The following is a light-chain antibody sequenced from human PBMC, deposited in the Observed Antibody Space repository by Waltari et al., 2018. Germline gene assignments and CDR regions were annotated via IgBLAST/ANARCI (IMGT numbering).Light chain of an antibody. V-gene: IGLV3-27*01. CDR1: VLVKKY. Sequence: SFELRQPSSVSVSPGQTAKITCPGHVLVKKYGRGIQQKPGQAPVLVIFRDSERPPGIPGRFSGSSSGTTVTLTITGVQVEDEADYYCYSAADNSRVFGGGTKLTVL. J-gene: IGLJ3*02. CDR3: YSAADNSRV. CDR2: RDS.